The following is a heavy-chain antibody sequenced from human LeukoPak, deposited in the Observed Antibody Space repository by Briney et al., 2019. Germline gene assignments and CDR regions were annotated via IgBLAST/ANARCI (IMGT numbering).Heavy chain of an antibody. CDR1: GFTFSSYG. CDR3: ARDGLYSSGWSRTHDY. J-gene: IGHJ4*02. CDR2: ISYDGSNK. Sequence: GGSLRLSCAASGFTFSSYGMHWVRQAPGKGLEWVAVISYDGSNKYYADSVKGRFTISRDNSKNTLYLQMNSLRAEDTAVYYCARDGLYSSGWSRTHDYWGQGTLVTVSS. D-gene: IGHD6-19*01. V-gene: IGHV3-30*03.